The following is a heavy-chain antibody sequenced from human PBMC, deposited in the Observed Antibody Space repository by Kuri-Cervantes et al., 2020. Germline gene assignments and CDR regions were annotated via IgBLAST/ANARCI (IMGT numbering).Heavy chain of an antibody. V-gene: IGHV1-18*01. CDR2: ISAYNGNT. D-gene: IGHD3-10*01. CDR1: GYTLTELS. Sequence: ASVKVSCKVSGYTLTELSMHWVRQAPGQGLEWMGWISAYNGNTNYAQKLQGRVTMTTDTSTSTAYMELRSLRSDDTAVYYCARLKTSGSGSYYHYYYYYGMDVCGQGTTVTVSS. CDR3: ARLKTSGSGSYYHYYYYYGMDV. J-gene: IGHJ6*02.